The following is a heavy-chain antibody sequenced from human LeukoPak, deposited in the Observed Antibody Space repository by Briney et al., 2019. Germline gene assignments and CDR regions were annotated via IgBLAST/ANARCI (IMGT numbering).Heavy chain of an antibody. CDR3: ARRAYSSGFDYIDY. J-gene: IGHJ4*02. V-gene: IGHV4-59*08. CDR2: IYYSGST. D-gene: IGHD6-19*01. CDR1: GGSISSYY. Sequence: TSETLSLTCTVSGGSISSYYWSWIRQPPGKGLELIGFIYYSGSTSYNPSLKGRVTISVDTSKSQFSLKLSSVIAADTAVYYCARRAYSSGFDYIDYWGQGTLVTVSS.